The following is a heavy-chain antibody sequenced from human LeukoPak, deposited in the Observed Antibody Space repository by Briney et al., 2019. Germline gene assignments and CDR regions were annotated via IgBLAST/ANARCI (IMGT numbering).Heavy chain of an antibody. CDR3: ARDRGPYYDSSGQSDY. Sequence: GGSLRLSCAASGFTFSSYSMNWVRQAPGKGVEWGSSISSSSSYIYYADSVKGRFNICRDNPKHSLYLQMNSLRAEDTAVYYCARDRGPYYDSSGQSDYWGQGTLVTVSS. V-gene: IGHV3-21*01. D-gene: IGHD3-22*01. CDR2: ISSSSSYI. J-gene: IGHJ4*02. CDR1: GFTFSSYS.